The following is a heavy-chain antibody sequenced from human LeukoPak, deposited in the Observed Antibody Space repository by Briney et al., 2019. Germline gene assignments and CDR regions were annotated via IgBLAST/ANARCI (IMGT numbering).Heavy chain of an antibody. CDR3: AKGPMAWFDY. CDR2: IRYDGSNK. D-gene: IGHD3-10*01. V-gene: IGHV3-30*02. Sequence: GGSLRLSCAASGFTFSSYAMSWVRQAPGKGLEWVAFIRYDGSNKYYADSVKGRFTISRDNSKNTLYLQMNSLRAEDTAIYYCAKGPMAWFDYWGQGTLVTVSS. CDR1: GFTFSSYA. J-gene: IGHJ4*02.